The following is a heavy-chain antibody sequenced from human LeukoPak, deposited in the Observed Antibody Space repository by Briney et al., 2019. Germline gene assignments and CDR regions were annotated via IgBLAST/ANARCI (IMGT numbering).Heavy chain of an antibody. CDR3: ARDDRFDSSGFDY. J-gene: IGHJ4*02. CDR2: ISSSSSYI. V-gene: IGHV3-21*01. CDR1: GFTFSNAW. D-gene: IGHD3-22*01. Sequence: GGSLRLSCATSGFTFSNAWMNWVRQAPGKGLEWVSSISSSSSYIYYADSVKGRFTFSRDNAKNSLYLQMNSLRAEDTAVYYCARDDRFDSSGFDYWGQGTLVTVSS.